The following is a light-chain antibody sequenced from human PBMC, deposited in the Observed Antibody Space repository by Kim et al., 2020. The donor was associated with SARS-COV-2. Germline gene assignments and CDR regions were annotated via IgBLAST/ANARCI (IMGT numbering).Light chain of an antibody. CDR3: QQSYSTPYT. J-gene: IGKJ2*01. CDR1: QSISSY. CDR2: GAS. V-gene: IGKV1-39*01. Sequence: DIQMTQSPSSLSASVGDRVTITCRASQSISSYLNWFQQKPGKGPKLLIYGASSLQSGVPSRFSGSGSGTDFTLTISSLQPEDFATYYCQQSYSTPYTFGQGTKLEI.